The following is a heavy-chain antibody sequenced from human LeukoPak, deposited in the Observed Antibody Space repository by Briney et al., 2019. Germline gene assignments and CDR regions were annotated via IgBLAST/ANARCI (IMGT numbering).Heavy chain of an antibody. CDR1: GFTFSSYA. CDR3: AKVFYSRVEPDTFDY. D-gene: IGHD2-15*01. V-gene: IGHV3-23*01. Sequence: QPGGSLRLSCAASGFTFSSYAMSWVRQAPGKGLEWVSAISGSGGSTYYADSVKGRFTISRDNSKNTLDLQMNSLRAEDTAVYYCAKVFYSRVEPDTFDYWGQGTLVTVSS. J-gene: IGHJ4*02. CDR2: ISGSGGST.